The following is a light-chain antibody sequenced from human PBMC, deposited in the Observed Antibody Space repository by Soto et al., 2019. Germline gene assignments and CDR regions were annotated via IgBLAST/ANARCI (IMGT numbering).Light chain of an antibody. Sequence: HCERTRPVSWTGAAVHSITIFCTGTSSDVCTYNSVSWYQQHPGKVPELMIFDFSNRPSGISSRFSGSKSGNTASLTISGLQAEDEADYYCASYVGSSTYAFGTGTKVTVL. J-gene: IGLJ1*01. V-gene: IGLV2-14*03. CDR1: SSDVCTYNS. CDR3: ASYVGSSTYA. CDR2: DFS.